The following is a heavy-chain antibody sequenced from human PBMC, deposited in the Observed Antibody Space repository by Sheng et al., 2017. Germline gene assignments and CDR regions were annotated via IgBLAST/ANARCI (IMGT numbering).Heavy chain of an antibody. Sequence: EEQLVQSGGGLIQPGGSLRLSCVTSGFTFSTYEMDWVRQAPGKGLEWVGFIRSKAYGGTTEYAASVKGRFTISRDDSKSIAYLQMNSLKTEDTAVYYCTRIIMITFGGSGGMDVWDQGP. V-gene: IGHV3-49*04. D-gene: IGHD3-16*01. CDR2: IRSKAYGGTT. J-gene: IGHJ6*02. CDR1: GFTFSTYE. CDR3: TRIIMITFGGSGGMDV.